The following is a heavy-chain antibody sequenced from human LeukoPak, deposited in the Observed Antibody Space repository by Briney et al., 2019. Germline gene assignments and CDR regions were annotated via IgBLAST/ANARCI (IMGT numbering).Heavy chain of an antibody. CDR1: GFTFDTYW. J-gene: IGHJ3*02. D-gene: IGHD6-19*01. CDR3: ARDVSPRYSSGWADAHDI. CDR2: IKEEGNER. V-gene: IGHV3-7*01. Sequence: GGSLRLSCVASGFTFDTYWMTWVRQAPGKGLEWVANIKEEGNERHYADSVSGRFTISRDNAKNSLFLQMNSLRAEDTAVYYCARDVSPRYSSGWADAHDIWGQGTMVTVPS.